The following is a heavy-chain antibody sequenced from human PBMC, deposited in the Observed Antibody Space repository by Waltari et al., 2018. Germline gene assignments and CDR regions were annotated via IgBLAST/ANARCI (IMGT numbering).Heavy chain of an antibody. J-gene: IGHJ4*02. CDR1: GYTFTSYG. CDR3: ARSAAGYYYGSGSYYKDY. D-gene: IGHD3-10*01. V-gene: IGHV1-18*01. CDR2: ISAYTVNT. Sequence: QVQLVQSGAEVKKPGASVKVSCKASGYTFTSYGISWVRQAPGQGLEWLVGISAYTVNTTDEQKLQGRVTMTTDTSTSTAYMELRSLRSDDTAVYYCARSAAGYYYGSGSYYKDYWGQGTLVTVSS.